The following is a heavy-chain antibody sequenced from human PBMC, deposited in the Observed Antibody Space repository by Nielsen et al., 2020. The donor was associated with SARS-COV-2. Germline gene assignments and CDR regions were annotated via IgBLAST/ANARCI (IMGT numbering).Heavy chain of an antibody. CDR3: AAKYGGEWLAVFDH. Sequence: SLKISCAASGFTFDDYAMHWVRQAPGKGLEWVSGISWNSGSTYYADSVKGRFTISRDNSKNTLYLQMNSLEIEDTAVYYCAAKYGGEWLAVFDHWGQGTQVTVSS. J-gene: IGHJ4*01. CDR2: ISWNSGST. D-gene: IGHD6-19*01. CDR1: GFTFDDYA. V-gene: IGHV3-9*01.